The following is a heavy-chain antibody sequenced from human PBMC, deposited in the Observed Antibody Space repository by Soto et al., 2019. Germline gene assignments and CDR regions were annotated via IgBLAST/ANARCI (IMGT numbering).Heavy chain of an antibody. V-gene: IGHV3-23*01. CDR2: IIGSGGST. Sequence: EVQLLESGGGLVQPGGSLRLSCAASGFTFSSYAMSWVRQAPGKGLEWVSAIIGSGGSTYYADSVKGRFTISRDNSKNTLYLPMTSLRAEDTAVYYCAKDHSSSSPYYFDYWGQGTLVTVSS. J-gene: IGHJ4*02. CDR1: GFTFSSYA. D-gene: IGHD6-6*01. CDR3: AKDHSSSSPYYFDY.